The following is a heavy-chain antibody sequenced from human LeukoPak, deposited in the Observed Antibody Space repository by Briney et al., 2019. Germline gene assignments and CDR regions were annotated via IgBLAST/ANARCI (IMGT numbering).Heavy chain of an antibody. CDR2: ISSSGGMI. V-gene: IGHV3-48*03. D-gene: IGHD3-3*01. J-gene: IGHJ4*02. CDR1: GFTFSNYE. CDR3: ARGHTILAY. Sequence: GSLRLSCAASGFTFSNYEMNWVRQAPGKGLEWVSYISSSGGMIYYADSVKGRFTISRDNAKNSLYLQMNSLRAEDTAVYYCARGHTILAYWGQGTLVTVSS.